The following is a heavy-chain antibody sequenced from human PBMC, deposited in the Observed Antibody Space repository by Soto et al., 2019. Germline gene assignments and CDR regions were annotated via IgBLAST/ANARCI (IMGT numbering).Heavy chain of an antibody. CDR3: ARWSSSWYYFDY. V-gene: IGHV4-39*01. Sequence: SETLSLTCTVSGGSISSSSYYWGWIRQPPGKGLEWIGSIYYSGSTYYNPSLKSRVTISVDTSKNQFSLKLSSVTAADTAVYYCARWSSSWYYFDYWGQGTLVTSPQ. D-gene: IGHD6-13*01. J-gene: IGHJ4*02. CDR2: IYYSGST. CDR1: GGSISSSSYY.